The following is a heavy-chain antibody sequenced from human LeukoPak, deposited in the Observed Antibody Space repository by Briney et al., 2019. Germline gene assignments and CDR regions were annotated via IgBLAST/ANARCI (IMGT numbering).Heavy chain of an antibody. J-gene: IGHJ5*02. V-gene: IGHV4-34*01. D-gene: IGHD2-8*01. CDR1: GGSFSGYY. CDR2: IYHSGST. CDR3: ASCTNGVAFGP. Sequence: SETLSLTCAVYGGSFSGYYWSWIRQPPGKGLEWIGSIYHSGSTYYNPSLKSRVTISVDTSKNQFSLKLSSVTAADTAVYYCASCTNGVAFGPWGQGTLVTVSS.